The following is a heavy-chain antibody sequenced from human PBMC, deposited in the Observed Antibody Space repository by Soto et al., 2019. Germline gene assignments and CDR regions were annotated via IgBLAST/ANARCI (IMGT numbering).Heavy chain of an antibody. CDR1: GGTFSSYT. CDR2: IIPILGIA. D-gene: IGHD3-22*01. J-gene: IGHJ3*02. CDR3: ASIFMSSGYYSPYDAFDI. V-gene: IGHV1-69*02. Sequence: SVKVSCKASGGTFSSYTISWVRQAPGQGLEWMGRIIPILGIANYAQKFQGRVTITADKSTSTAYMELSSLRSEDTAVYYCASIFMSSGYYSPYDAFDIWGQGTMVTVSS.